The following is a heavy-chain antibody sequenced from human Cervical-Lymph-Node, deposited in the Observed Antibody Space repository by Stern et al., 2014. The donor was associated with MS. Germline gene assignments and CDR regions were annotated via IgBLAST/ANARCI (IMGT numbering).Heavy chain of an antibody. J-gene: IGHJ4*02. CDR1: GDSISSGNYY. V-gene: IGHV4-61*02. CDR3: ATQGRALAPD. CDR2: IYSSGTT. Sequence: QLQLQESGPGLVKPSQTLSLTCTVSGDSISSGNYYWSWIRQPAGKGLEWIGRIYSSGTTYYNPSLRSRVTISIDTSNNQFPLKLISVPATDTAVYYCATQGRALAPDWGQGTLVTVSS.